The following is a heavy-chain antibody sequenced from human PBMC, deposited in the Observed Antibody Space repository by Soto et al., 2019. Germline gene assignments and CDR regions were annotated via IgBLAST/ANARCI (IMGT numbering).Heavy chain of an antibody. CDR2: ISGSGGST. CDR1: GFTFSSYA. Sequence: GGSLRLSCAASGFTFSSYAMSWVRQAPGKGLEWVSAISGSGGSTYYADSVKGRFTISRDNSKNTLYLQMNSLRAEDTAVYYCAKDQGQIRIQHMVKIPYYFDYWGQGTLVTVSS. CDR3: AKDQGQIRIQHMVKIPYYFDY. D-gene: IGHD5-18*01. V-gene: IGHV3-23*01. J-gene: IGHJ4*02.